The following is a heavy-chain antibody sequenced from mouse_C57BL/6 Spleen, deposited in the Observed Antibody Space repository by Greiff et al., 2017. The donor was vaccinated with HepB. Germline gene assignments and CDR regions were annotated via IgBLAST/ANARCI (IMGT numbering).Heavy chain of an antibody. CDR3: ARGMGLRREWYFDV. V-gene: IGHV1-61*01. D-gene: IGHD2-4*01. CDR1: GYTFTSYW. Sequence: QVQLQQSGAELVRPGSSVKLSCKASGYTFTSYWMDWVKQRPGQGLEWIGNIYPSDSETHYNQKFKDKATLTVDKSSSTAYMQLSSLTSEDSAVYYGARGMGLRREWYFDVWGTGTTVTVSS. J-gene: IGHJ1*03. CDR2: IYPSDSET.